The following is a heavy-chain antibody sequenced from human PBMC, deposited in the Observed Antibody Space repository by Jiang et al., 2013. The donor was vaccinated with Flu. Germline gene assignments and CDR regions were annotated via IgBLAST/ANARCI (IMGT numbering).Heavy chain of an antibody. CDR3: AKGIKPHIAVAIREYYYYGMDV. V-gene: IGHV3-23*01. J-gene: IGHJ6*02. CDR2: ISGSGGST. D-gene: IGHD6-19*01. CDR1: GFTFSSYA. Sequence: VQLLESGGGLVQPGGSLRLSCAASGFTFSSYAMSWVRQAPGKGLEWVSAISGSGGSTYYADSVKGRFTISRDNSKNTLYLQMNSLRAEDTAVYYCAKGIKPHIAVAIREYYYYGMDVWGQGTTVTVSS.